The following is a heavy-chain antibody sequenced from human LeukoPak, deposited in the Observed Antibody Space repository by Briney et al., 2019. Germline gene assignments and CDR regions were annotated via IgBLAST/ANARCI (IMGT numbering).Heavy chain of an antibody. D-gene: IGHD5-24*01. V-gene: IGHV3-9*01. CDR3: ARWIEWESPRYYFDY. Sequence: GGSLRLSCAASGFTFDDYAMHWVRQAPGKGLEWVSGISWNSGSIGYADSVKGRFTISRDNAKNSLYLQMNSLRAEDTAVYYCARWIEWESPRYYFDYWGQGTLVTVSS. CDR2: ISWNSGSI. CDR1: GFTFDDYA. J-gene: IGHJ4*02.